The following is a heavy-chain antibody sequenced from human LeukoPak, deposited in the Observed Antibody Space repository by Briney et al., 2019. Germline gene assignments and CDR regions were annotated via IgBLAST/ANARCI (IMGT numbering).Heavy chain of an antibody. Sequence: GASVKVSCKASGYTFTSYAMHWVRQAPGQGLEWMGIINPSGGSTSYAQKFQGRVTMTRDTSTSTVYMELSSLRSEDTAVYYCARGVGATTSYYHYYIDVWGKGTTVTVSS. J-gene: IGHJ6*03. CDR2: INPSGGST. D-gene: IGHD1-26*01. V-gene: IGHV1-46*01. CDR1: GYTFTSYA. CDR3: ARGVGATTSYYHYYIDV.